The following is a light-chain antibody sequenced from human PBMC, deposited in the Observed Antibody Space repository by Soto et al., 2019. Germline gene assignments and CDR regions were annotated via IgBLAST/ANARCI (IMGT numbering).Light chain of an antibody. CDR2: VAS. CDR1: KGVSSNY. CDR3: QQYGSSPFT. Sequence: EMVLTQSPGFLSLSPGDRPTLSCRASKGVSSNYLAWYQQKPGQAPRLLIYVASSRATGIPDRFSGSGSGTDFTLTISRLEPEDSAVYSCQQYGSSPFTFGPGTKVDIK. J-gene: IGKJ3*01. V-gene: IGKV3-20*01.